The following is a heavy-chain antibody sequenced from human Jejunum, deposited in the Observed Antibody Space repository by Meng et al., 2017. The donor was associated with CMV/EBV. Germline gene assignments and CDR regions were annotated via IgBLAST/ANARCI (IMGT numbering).Heavy chain of an antibody. CDR1: FSTFG. Sequence: FSTFGMHWVRQAPGKGLEWVAFLRYDGGITYCAASVKGRFTISRDNSKNTLFLQMTSLRAEDTAVYFCAKLYGDLDNYYYYGMDVWGQGTTVTVSS. D-gene: IGHD4-17*01. V-gene: IGHV3-30*02. J-gene: IGHJ6*02. CDR2: LRYDGGIT. CDR3: AKLYGDLDNYYYYGMDV.